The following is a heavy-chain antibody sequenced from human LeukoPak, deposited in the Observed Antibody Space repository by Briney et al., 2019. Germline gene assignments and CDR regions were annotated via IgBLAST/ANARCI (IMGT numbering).Heavy chain of an antibody. CDR3: ARGQVDYDILTGYYVFDY. CDR1: GGTFSSYA. J-gene: IGHJ4*02. Sequence: ASVKVSCKASGGTFSSYAISWVRQAPGQGLEWMGGIIPIVGTANYAQKFQGRVTITADKSTSTAYMELSSLRSEDTAVYYCARGQVDYDILTGYYVFDYWGQGTLVTVSS. D-gene: IGHD3-9*01. V-gene: IGHV1-69*06. CDR2: IIPIVGTA.